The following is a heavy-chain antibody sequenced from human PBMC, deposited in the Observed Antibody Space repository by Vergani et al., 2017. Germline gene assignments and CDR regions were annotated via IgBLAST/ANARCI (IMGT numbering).Heavy chain of an antibody. CDR3: AKASSVTSGSLQYNFYMDV. CDR1: GFSFSSHA. Sequence: QVQLAESGGGRVQPGRSLRLSCAASGFSFSSHAIHWVRQAPGKGLEWVAVISNDGSKKYYADSVKGRFTISRDNSKNTLDLQMNSLRTQDTAVYYCAKASSVTSGSLQYNFYMDVWGKGTRVTVS. J-gene: IGHJ6*03. D-gene: IGHD3-10*01. CDR2: ISNDGSKK. V-gene: IGHV3-30*18.